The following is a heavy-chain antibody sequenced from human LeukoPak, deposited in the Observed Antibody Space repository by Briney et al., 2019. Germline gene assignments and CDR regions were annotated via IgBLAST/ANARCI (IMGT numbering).Heavy chain of an antibody. CDR3: ARVRPGGPLDS. CDR2: INHSGST. D-gene: IGHD3-10*01. Sequence: SETLSLTCAVYGGSFSGYYWSWIRQPPGKGLEWIGEINHSGSTNYNPSLKSRVTISVDTSKNQFSLELKSVTAADTAVYYCARVRPGGPLDSWGQGTLVTVSS. J-gene: IGHJ5*01. V-gene: IGHV4-34*01. CDR1: GGSFSGYY.